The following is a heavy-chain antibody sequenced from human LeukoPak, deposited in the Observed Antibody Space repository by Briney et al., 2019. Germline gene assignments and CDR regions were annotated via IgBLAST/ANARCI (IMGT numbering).Heavy chain of an antibody. V-gene: IGHV1-2*02. D-gene: IGHD5-18*01. Sequence: ASVKVSCKASGYTFTGYYMHWVRQAPGQGLEWMGWINPNSGGTNYAQKFQGRVTMTRDMSTSTVYMELSSLRSEDTAVYYCARDHSGYSYGRPDYWGQGTLVTVSS. J-gene: IGHJ4*02. CDR3: ARDHSGYSYGRPDY. CDR2: INPNSGGT. CDR1: GYTFTGYY.